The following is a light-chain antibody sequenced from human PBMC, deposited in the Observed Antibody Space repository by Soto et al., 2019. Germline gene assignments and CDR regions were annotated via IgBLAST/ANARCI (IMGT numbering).Light chain of an antibody. CDR2: RND. CDR3: AAWDDSLSGVV. V-gene: IGLV1-47*01. J-gene: IGLJ3*02. Sequence: QSVLTQPPSASGTPGQRVTISCSGSSSNIGSNYVYWYQQLPGTAPKLLIYRNDQRPSGVPGRFSGSKSGTSASLAISGLRADDEADYYCAAWDDSLSGVVFGGGTKVTVL. CDR1: SSNIGSNY.